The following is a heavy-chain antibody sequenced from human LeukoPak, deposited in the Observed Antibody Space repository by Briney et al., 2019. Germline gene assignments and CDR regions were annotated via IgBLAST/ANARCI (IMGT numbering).Heavy chain of an antibody. J-gene: IGHJ5*02. D-gene: IGHD6-13*01. CDR3: ARGPQLVRWNWFDP. CDR1: GGTFSSCA. V-gene: IGHV1-69*13. Sequence: GASVKVSCKASGGTFSSCAISWVRQAPGQGLEWMGGIIPIFGTANYAQKFQGRVTITADESTSTAYMELSSLRSEDTAVYYCARGPQLVRWNWFDPWGQGTLVTVSS. CDR2: IIPIFGTA.